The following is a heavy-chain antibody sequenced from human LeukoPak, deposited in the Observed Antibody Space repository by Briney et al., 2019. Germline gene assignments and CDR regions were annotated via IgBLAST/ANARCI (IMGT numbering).Heavy chain of an antibody. Sequence: GGSLRLSCAASGLTFSSYEMKWVRQAPGKGLEWVSHISSSGSTIHYADSVKGRFTNSRDNAKNSLYLQMNSLRAEDTAVYYCARDLGQYYDTSDNWFDLWGQGTLVTVSS. V-gene: IGHV3-48*03. CDR2: ISSSGSTI. CDR1: GLTFSSYE. J-gene: IGHJ5*02. CDR3: ARDLGQYYDTSDNWFDL. D-gene: IGHD3-22*01.